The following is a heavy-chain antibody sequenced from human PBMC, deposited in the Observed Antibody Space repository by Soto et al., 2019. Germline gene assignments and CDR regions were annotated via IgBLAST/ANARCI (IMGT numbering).Heavy chain of an antibody. V-gene: IGHV4-31*03. J-gene: IGHJ5*02. CDR2: IYYDGTI. CDR1: GVSINSGVYY. D-gene: IGHD3-10*01. Sequence: QVQLQESGPGLVKPSQTLSLTCSVSGVSINSGVYYWSWIRQHPEKGLEWIGYIYYDGTIRYNPSLQSRITTSLDKSKNQFFLRLNSVTAADTAIYFCAGMVRGNWFDPWGQGTLVTVSS. CDR3: AGMVRGNWFDP.